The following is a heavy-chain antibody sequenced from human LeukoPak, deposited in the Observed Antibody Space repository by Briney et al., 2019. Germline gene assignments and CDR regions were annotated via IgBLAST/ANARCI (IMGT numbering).Heavy chain of an antibody. CDR2: ISYDGGNK. CDR3: AKNGEPHYYMDV. CDR1: GFTSSSYG. Sequence: GGSLRLSCAASGFTSSSYGMHWVRQAPGKGLEWVAVISYDGGNKYYADSVKGRFTISRDNSKNTLYLQMNSLRAEDTAVYYCAKNGEPHYYMDVLGKGTTVTVSS. V-gene: IGHV3-30*18. D-gene: IGHD1-14*01. J-gene: IGHJ6*03.